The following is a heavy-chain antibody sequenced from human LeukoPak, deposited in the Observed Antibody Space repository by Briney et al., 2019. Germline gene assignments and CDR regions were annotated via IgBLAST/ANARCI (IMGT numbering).Heavy chain of an antibody. CDR3: AKGLRFKPYSSGWKGGFDY. D-gene: IGHD6-19*01. J-gene: IGHJ4*02. CDR1: GFTFSSYW. Sequence: GGSLRLSCAASGFTFSSYWMHWVRQAPGKGLVWVSRINSDGSSTSYADSVKGRFTISRDNAKNTLYLQMNSLRAEDTAVYYCAKGLRFKPYSSGWKGGFDYWGQGTLVTVSS. V-gene: IGHV3-74*01. CDR2: INSDGSST.